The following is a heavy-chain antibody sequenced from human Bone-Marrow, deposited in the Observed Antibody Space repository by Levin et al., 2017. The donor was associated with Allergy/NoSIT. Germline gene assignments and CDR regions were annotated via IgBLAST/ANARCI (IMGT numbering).Heavy chain of an antibody. D-gene: IGHD5-12*01. J-gene: IGHJ5*02. CDR2: INPVNGNT. V-gene: IGHV1-3*01. CDR1: GYSFTHYA. Sequence: ASVKVSCKASGYSFTHYAIHWVRQAPGQRLEWMGWINPVNGNTKYSQNFQGRVTITKDTSASTVYVELSSLRSEDTAVYYCAREVIPRGSSRQWLPLDWFDPWGQGTLVTVPS. CDR3: AREVIPRGSSRQWLPLDWFDP.